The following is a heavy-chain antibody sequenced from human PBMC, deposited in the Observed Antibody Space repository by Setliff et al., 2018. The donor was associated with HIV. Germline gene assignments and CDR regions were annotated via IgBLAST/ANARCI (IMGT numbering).Heavy chain of an antibody. CDR1: GASISNYY. CDR2: IYHSGSA. Sequence: TLSLTCTVSGASISNYYWGWIRQPPGKGPEWIGSIYHSGSAYCNPSLKSRVTISLDTSKNQFSLKLTSVTAADTAVYYCARLRISGWDLDYWGQGTLVTVSS. V-gene: IGHV4-38-2*02. J-gene: IGHJ4*02. D-gene: IGHD6-19*01. CDR3: ARLRISGWDLDY.